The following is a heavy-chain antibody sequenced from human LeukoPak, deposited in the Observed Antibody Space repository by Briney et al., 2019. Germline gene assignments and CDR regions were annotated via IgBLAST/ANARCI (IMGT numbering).Heavy chain of an antibody. D-gene: IGHD3-10*01. Sequence: PSETLSLTCTVSGDSISGYYWSWIRQPPGKGLEWIGSIYYSGNTYYNPSLKSRVTISVDTSKNQFSLKLSSVTAADTAVYYCARLKEGIDYWGQGTLVTVSS. CDR1: GDSISGYY. CDR3: ARLKEGIDY. CDR2: IYYSGNT. V-gene: IGHV4-59*05. J-gene: IGHJ4*02.